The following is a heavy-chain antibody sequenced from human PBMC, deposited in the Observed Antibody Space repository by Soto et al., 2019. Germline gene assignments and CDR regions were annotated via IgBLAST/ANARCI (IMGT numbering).Heavy chain of an antibody. V-gene: IGHV4-34*01. CDR3: AITMVRGVINY. D-gene: IGHD3-10*01. CDR2: INHSGST. CDR1: GGSFSGYY. Sequence: SETLSLTCAVYGGSFSGYYWSWIRQPPGKGLEWIGEINHSGSTNYNPSLKSRVTISVDTSKNQFSLKLSSVTAADTAVYYCAITMVRGVINYWGQGTLVTVSS. J-gene: IGHJ4*02.